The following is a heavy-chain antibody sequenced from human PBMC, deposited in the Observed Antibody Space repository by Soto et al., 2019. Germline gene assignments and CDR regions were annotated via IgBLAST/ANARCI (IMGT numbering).Heavy chain of an antibody. J-gene: IGHJ4*02. CDR3: ARYSSAWGL. V-gene: IGHV3-7*01. CDR1: GFTFSTYL. Sequence: VGSLRLSCAASGFTFSTYLMSWVRQAPGKGLEWVANIKYDGSETYYVDSVKGRFTISRDNAKNSLYLQMNSLRGEDTAVYYCARYSSAWGLWGQGTLVTVSS. D-gene: IGHD6-19*01. CDR2: IKYDGSET.